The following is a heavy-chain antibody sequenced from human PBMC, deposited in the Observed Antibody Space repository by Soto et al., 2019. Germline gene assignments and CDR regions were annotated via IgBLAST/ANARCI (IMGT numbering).Heavy chain of an antibody. CDR1: GYTFTGYY. D-gene: IGHD6-19*01. J-gene: IGHJ4*02. Sequence: SVNVSCKASGYTFTGYYMHWVRQAPGQGLEWTGWINPNSGGTNYAQKFQGWVTMTRDTSISTAYMELSRLRSDDTAVYYCASVSQWLDFDYWGQGTPVTVSS. V-gene: IGHV1-2*04. CDR3: ASVSQWLDFDY. CDR2: INPNSGGT.